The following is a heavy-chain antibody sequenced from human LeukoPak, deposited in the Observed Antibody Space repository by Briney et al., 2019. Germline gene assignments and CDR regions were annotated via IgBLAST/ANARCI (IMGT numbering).Heavy chain of an antibody. CDR3: ARGGYYGSGNDFRFDP. CDR2: IHYSGST. D-gene: IGHD3-10*01. Sequence: SETLSLTCTVSGGSISSYYWSWIRQPPGKGLEWIGYIHYSGSTNYNPSLKSRLTISVETSKNQFSLKLTSVTAADTAVYFCARGGYYGSGNDFRFDPWGQGTLVTVSS. J-gene: IGHJ5*02. CDR1: GGSISSYY. V-gene: IGHV4-59*01.